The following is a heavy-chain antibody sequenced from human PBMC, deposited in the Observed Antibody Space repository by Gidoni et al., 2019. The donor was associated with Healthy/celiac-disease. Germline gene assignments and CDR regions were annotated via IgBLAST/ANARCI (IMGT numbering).Heavy chain of an antibody. V-gene: IGHV3-9*01. D-gene: IGHD7-27*01. CDR1: GFTFDDYA. CDR2: ISWNSGSI. CDR3: AKAGPRHFFDY. J-gene: IGHJ4*02. Sequence: EVQLVESGGGLVQPGRSLRLSCAASGFTFDDYAMHWVRQAPGKGLEWVSGISWNSGSIGYADSVKGRFTISRDNAKNSLYLQMNSLRAEDTALYYCAKAGPRHFFDYWGQGTLVTVSS.